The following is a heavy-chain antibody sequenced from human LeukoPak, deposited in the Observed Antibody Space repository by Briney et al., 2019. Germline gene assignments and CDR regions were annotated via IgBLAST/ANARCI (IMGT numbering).Heavy chain of an antibody. V-gene: IGHV4-38-2*02. CDR1: GYSISSGYY. CDR3: ARDQRYYDILTGKRERWFDP. J-gene: IGHJ5*02. D-gene: IGHD3-9*01. CDR2: IYHSGST. Sequence: SETLSLTCTVSGYSISSGYYWGWIRQPPGKGLEWIGSIYHSGSTYYNPSLKSRVTISVDTSKNQFSLKLSSVTAADTAVYYCARDQRYYDILTGKRERWFDPWGQGTLVTVSS.